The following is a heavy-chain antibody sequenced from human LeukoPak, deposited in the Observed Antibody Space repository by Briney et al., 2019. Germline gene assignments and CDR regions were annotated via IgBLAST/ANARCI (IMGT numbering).Heavy chain of an antibody. Sequence: GGSLRLSCAASGFTFSSYAMSWVRQAPGKGLEWVSAISGSGGSTYYADSVKGRFTISGDNSKNTLYLQMNSLRAEDTAVYYCANDYSDCSSTSCYSDFDYWGQGTLVTVSS. CDR3: ANDYSDCSSTSCYSDFDY. D-gene: IGHD2-2*02. CDR1: GFTFSSYA. V-gene: IGHV3-23*01. J-gene: IGHJ4*02. CDR2: ISGSGGST.